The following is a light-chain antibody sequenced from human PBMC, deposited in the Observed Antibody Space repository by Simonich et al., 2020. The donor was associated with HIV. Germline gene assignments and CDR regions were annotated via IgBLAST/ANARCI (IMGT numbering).Light chain of an antibody. J-gene: IGKJ4*01. Sequence: EIVMTQSPATLSVSPGERATLSCRASQSVSSNLAWYQQKPGQAPRLLIYGVSTRATGIPARFSGSGSGTEFTLTISSLQSEDFATYYCQQSYTTLTFGGGTKVEIK. CDR2: GVS. CDR1: QSVSSN. CDR3: QQSYTTLT. V-gene: IGKV3D-15*01.